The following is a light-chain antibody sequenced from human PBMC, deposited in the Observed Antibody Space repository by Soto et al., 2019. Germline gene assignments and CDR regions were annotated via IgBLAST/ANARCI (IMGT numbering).Light chain of an antibody. CDR2: DVS. J-gene: IGLJ1*01. CDR1: SSDVGAYNY. V-gene: IGLV2-11*01. Sequence: QSALTQPRSVSGSPGQSVTIYCSGTSSDVGAYNYVSWYQQHPGKAPKLMIYDVSKRPSGVPDRFSGSKSGNTASLTISGLQAEDEADYHCCSYAGSYTYVFGTGTKLTVL. CDR3: CSYAGSYTYV.